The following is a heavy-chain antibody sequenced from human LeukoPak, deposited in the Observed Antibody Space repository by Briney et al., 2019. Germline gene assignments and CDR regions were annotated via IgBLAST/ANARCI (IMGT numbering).Heavy chain of an antibody. J-gene: IGHJ4*02. CDR1: GFTFSNYW. D-gene: IGHD6-19*01. Sequence: GGSLRLSCAASGFTFSNYWLNWVRKAPGKGMEWVAIIEKDGSEILYVDSVKGRFTISRDNAKNSLYLQMNSLRAEDTAVYYCAAGAGWLIDWWGQGTLVTVSS. CDR3: AAGAGWLIDW. V-gene: IGHV3-7*01. CDR2: IEKDGSEI.